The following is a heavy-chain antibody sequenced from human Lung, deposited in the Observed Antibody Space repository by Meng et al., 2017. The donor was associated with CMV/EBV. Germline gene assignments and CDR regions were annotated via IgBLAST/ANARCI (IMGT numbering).Heavy chain of an antibody. J-gene: IGHJ4*02. CDR3: AKAFSASWYREYYDY. V-gene: IGHV3-23*01. CDR2: ITGSGGST. CDR1: EFTFRSYA. D-gene: IGHD6-13*01. Sequence: GGSXRLXCAASEFTFRSYAMSWVRQAPGRGLAWVSAITGSGGSTYYADSVKGRITVSRDNSKNTLYLQMNSLRAEDTAVYYCAKAFSASWYREYYDYWGQGTLVTVSS.